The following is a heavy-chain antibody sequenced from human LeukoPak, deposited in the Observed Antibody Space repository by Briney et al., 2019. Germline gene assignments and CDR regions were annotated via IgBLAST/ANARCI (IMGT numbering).Heavy chain of an antibody. Sequence: ASVKVSCKVSGDSLTEVPMYWVRQAPGKGLEWMGGFDPVEGETIYAQKFQGRVTMTEDTSTDTAYMELSSLRSEDTAIYYCATVRDFATIAVPGFNVWGKGTTVTVSS. CDR3: ATVRDFATIAVPGFNV. V-gene: IGHV1-24*01. CDR2: FDPVEGET. CDR1: GDSLTEVP. D-gene: IGHD6-19*01. J-gene: IGHJ6*04.